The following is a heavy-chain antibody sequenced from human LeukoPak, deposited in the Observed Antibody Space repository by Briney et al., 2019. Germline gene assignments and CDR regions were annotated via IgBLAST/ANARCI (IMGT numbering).Heavy chain of an antibody. CDR1: GYTFTGYY. V-gene: IGHV1-2*02. CDR2: ISPNSGGT. Sequence: ASVEVSCKASGYTFTGYYIHWVRQAPGQGLEWMGWISPNSGGTKYAQRFQGRVTMTRDTSSNTAHMELSRLRSDDTAVYYCARGDCSVNGCHGGNWFDPWGQGTLVTVSS. J-gene: IGHJ5*02. CDR3: ARGDCSVNGCHGGNWFDP. D-gene: IGHD2-15*01.